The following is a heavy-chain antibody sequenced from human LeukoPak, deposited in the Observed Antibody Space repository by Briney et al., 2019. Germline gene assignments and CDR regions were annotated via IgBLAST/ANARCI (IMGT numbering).Heavy chain of an antibody. CDR3: AKDQNMVAGGAFDN. D-gene: IGHD2/OR15-2a*01. CDR2: ISYDGSDK. J-gene: IGHJ3*02. V-gene: IGHV3-30*18. CDR1: GLIFNTYG. Sequence: GGSLRLSCAASGLIFNTYGMHWVRQAPGKGLEWVALISYDGSDKYYADPVKGRFTISRDNSKNTLYLQMSNLRAEDTAVYYCAKDQNMVAGGAFDNWGQGTMVTVSS.